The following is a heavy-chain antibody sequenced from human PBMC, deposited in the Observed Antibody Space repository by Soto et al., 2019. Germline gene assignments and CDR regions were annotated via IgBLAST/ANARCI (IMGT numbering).Heavy chain of an antibody. CDR3: VRPTTRYFYYGMDV. CDR2: TSFEDNNNK. V-gene: IGHV3-30*04. J-gene: IGHJ6*02. Sequence: QVHLVESGGGVVQPGGSLRLSCAASGFTFSTYSMHWVRQPPGKGLEWVATTSFEDNNNKQYGDAVKGRFTISRDNSKNTLYLQMNSLRVEDTAVYYCVRPTTRYFYYGMDVWGQGTTVTVSS. CDR1: GFTFSTYS.